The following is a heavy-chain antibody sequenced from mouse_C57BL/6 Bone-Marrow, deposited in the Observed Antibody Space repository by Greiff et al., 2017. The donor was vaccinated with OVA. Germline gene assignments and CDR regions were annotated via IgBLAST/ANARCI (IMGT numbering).Heavy chain of an antibody. CDR3: TTLRLRFAY. Sequence: EVMLVESGAELVRPGASVKLSCTASGFNIKDDYMHWVKQRPEQGLEWIGWIDPENGDTEYASKFQGKATITADTSSNTAYLQLSSLTSEDTAVYYCTTLRLRFAYWGQGTLVTVSA. CDR1: GFNIKDDY. D-gene: IGHD2-4*01. J-gene: IGHJ3*01. V-gene: IGHV14-4*01. CDR2: IDPENGDT.